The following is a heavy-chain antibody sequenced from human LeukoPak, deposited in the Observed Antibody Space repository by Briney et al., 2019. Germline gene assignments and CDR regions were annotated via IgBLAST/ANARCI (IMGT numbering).Heavy chain of an antibody. D-gene: IGHD2/OR15-2a*01. Sequence: ASVKVSCKASGYTFTGYYIHWVRQAPGQGLEWMGWLIPDNGVTRSAQKFQGRLTMTRDTSISTAYMELTRLRSDDTAIYFCERAPDSSIDYWGQGTLVTVSS. CDR2: LIPDNGVT. J-gene: IGHJ4*02. CDR3: ERAPDSSIDY. CDR1: GYTFTGYY. V-gene: IGHV1-2*02.